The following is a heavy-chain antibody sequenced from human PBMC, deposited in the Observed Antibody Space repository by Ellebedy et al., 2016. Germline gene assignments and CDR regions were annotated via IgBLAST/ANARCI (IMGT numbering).Heavy chain of an antibody. J-gene: IGHJ5*02. V-gene: IGHV3-74*01. Sequence: GESLKISCAASGFTFSNFWMHWVRQAPGKGLVWVSRINTDGTTTDYADSVKGRFTISRDNAQNTLYLQMNSLRAEDTAVYYCTRGGSGVTSVLPSWGQGTLVTVSS. CDR2: INTDGTTT. CDR1: GFTFSNFW. CDR3: TRGGSGVTSVLPS. D-gene: IGHD4-23*01.